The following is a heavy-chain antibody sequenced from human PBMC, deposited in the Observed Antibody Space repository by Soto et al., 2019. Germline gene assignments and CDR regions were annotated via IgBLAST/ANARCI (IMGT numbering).Heavy chain of an antibody. D-gene: IGHD1-7*01. Sequence: QVQLVQSGAEVKKPGASVKVSCKASGYTFTSYGISWVRQAPGQGLKWMGWISAYNGNTNYAQKLQGRVTMTTDTSTSTAYMELRSLRSDDTAVYYCAREPQSELWYYYYGMDVWGQGTTVTVSS. CDR1: GYTFTSYG. CDR2: ISAYNGNT. V-gene: IGHV1-18*01. J-gene: IGHJ6*02. CDR3: AREPQSELWYYYYGMDV.